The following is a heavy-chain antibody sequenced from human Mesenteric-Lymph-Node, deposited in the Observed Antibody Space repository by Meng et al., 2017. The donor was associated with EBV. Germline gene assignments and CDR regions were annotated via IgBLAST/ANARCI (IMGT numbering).Heavy chain of an antibody. CDR3: SRQGPGSPY. CDR1: GCTFSSYS. CDR2: ISTTSSYI. V-gene: IGHV3-21*01. D-gene: IGHD3-10*01. J-gene: IGHJ4*02. Sequence: EVRMVGPGGGLAQPGGSLRLSCAVSGCTFSSYSMNWVRQAPGKGLEWVSSISTTSSYIYYADSVKGRFTISRDNAKNLLYLQMNSLKTEDTAVYYCSRQGPGSPYWGQGTLVTVSS.